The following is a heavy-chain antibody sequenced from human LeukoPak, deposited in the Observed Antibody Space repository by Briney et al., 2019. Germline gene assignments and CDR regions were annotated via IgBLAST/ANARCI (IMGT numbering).Heavy chain of an antibody. CDR2: IWYDASDR. CDR3: VRGVGVSRFNYFDP. D-gene: IGHD5-24*01. CDR1: GFTFSSFG. V-gene: IGHV3-33*01. Sequence: PGRSLTLSCAASGFTFSSFGMHWVRQAPGKGLEWVAVIWYDASDRYYADSVKGRFTISRDNSKNTLFLQMNSLRDDDTAGYYCVRGVGVSRFNYFDPWGQGTLVVVSS. J-gene: IGHJ5*02.